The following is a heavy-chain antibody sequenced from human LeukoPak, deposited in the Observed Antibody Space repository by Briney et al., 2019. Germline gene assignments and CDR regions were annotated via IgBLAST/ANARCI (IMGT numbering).Heavy chain of an antibody. CDR1: GFNFSNYA. Sequence: GVSLRLSCAASGFNFSNYAMSWVRLGPGKGPEWVSGISGSGFITYYADSVKGRFTISRDNSKNTLYLQMTSLRAEDTAVYFCAKTFYYGSGLYYYTFDSWGQGTLVTVSS. CDR2: ISGSGFIT. CDR3: AKTFYYGSGLYYYTFDS. V-gene: IGHV3-23*01. J-gene: IGHJ5*01. D-gene: IGHD3-10*01.